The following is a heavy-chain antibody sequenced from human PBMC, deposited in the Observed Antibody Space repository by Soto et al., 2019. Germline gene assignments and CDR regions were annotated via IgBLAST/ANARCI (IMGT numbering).Heavy chain of an antibody. J-gene: IGHJ5*02. CDR1: GGSFSGYY. V-gene: IGHV4-34*01. CDR3: ATGGDYYGSGSSFNGFDP. Sequence: PSETLSLTCAVYGGSFSGYYWSWIRKPPGKGLEWIGEINHSGSTNYNPSLKSRVTISVDTSKNQFSLELSSVTAADTAVYYCATGGDYYGSGSSFNGFDPWGQGTLVTVSS. CDR2: INHSGST. D-gene: IGHD3-10*01.